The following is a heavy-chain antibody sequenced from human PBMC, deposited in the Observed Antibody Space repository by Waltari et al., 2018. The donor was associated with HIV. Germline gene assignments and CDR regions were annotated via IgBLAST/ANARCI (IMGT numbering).Heavy chain of an antibody. CDR1: GFTFINAW. V-gene: IGHV3-15*01. D-gene: IGHD2-21*01. Sequence: EVHLVESGGGLVKPGGSLRVSCTVPGFTFINAWMSWVRQAPGKGMGWFGRIKGKDGVGTIDYAAPGKDRFTILRDDSKHTLYLEMSSLKIEDTGIYYGVTDAVAVPLDTAYWGQGTLVTVSS. CDR3: VTDAVAVPLDTAY. CDR2: IKGKDGVGTI. J-gene: IGHJ4*02.